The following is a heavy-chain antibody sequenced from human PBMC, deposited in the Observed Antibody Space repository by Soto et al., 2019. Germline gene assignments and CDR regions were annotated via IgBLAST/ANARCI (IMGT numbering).Heavy chain of an antibody. D-gene: IGHD3-10*01. Sequence: EVHLVESGGGLFQPGGSLRLSCAASGFTFSNYYMHWVRQAPGKGPVWLSRVSGDGRTTTYADPVKGRFTISRDNARNTLYLQINSLRAEDTAVYYCVRDYMIRGRDSNWFDPWGQGTLVTVSS. V-gene: IGHV3-74*03. CDR3: VRDYMIRGRDSNWFDP. CDR2: VSGDGRTT. CDR1: GFTFSNYY. J-gene: IGHJ5*02.